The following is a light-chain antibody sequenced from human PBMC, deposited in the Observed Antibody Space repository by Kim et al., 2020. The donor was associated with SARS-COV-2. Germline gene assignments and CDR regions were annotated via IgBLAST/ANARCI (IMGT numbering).Light chain of an antibody. CDR1: SSDVGGYNY. V-gene: IGLV2-14*01. J-gene: IGLJ2*01. CDR3: ISYTSSSTLV. CDR2: DVS. Sequence: QSALTQPASVSGSPGQSITISCTGTSSDVGGYNYVSWYQQHPGKAPKLMIYDVSKRTSGVSNRFSRSKAGNTASLTISGLQAEDEADYYCISYTSSSTLVFGGGTQLTVL.